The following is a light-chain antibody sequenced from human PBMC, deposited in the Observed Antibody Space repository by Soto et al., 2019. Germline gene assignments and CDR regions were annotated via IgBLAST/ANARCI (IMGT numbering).Light chain of an antibody. CDR3: QQYGSSGT. J-gene: IGKJ1*01. CDR1: QSVTNNY. CDR2: GAS. Sequence: EIVLTQSPGTLSLSPGERATLSCRASQSVTNNYLSWYQQNPGQAPRLLISGASNRATGIPDRFSGSGSGTAFTLTIRRLEPEDFAVYYCQQYGSSGTFGQGTKVDIK. V-gene: IGKV3-20*01.